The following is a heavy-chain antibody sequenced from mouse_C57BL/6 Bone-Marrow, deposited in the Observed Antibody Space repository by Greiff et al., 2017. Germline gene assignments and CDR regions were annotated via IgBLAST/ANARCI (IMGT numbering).Heavy chain of an antibody. CDR3: TRLTGMGFAY. Sequence: VQLVESGAELVRPGASVTLSCKASGYTFTDYEMHWVKQTPVHGLEWIGAIDPETGGTAYNQKFKGKAILTADKSSSTAYMELRSLTSEDSAVYYCTRLTGMGFAYWGQGTLVTVSA. CDR1: GYTFTDYE. V-gene: IGHV1-15*01. CDR2: IDPETGGT. J-gene: IGHJ3*01. D-gene: IGHD4-1*01.